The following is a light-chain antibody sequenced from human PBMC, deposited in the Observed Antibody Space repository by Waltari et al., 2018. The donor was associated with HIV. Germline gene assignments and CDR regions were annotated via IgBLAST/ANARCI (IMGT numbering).Light chain of an antibody. CDR3: QQSYRTLT. V-gene: IGKV1-39*01. J-gene: IGKJ4*01. Sequence: DIQMTQSPSSLSASVGDSVTITCRASQDIDDFLTWFQHTPGKAPKLLIYAASSLQSGVPSRFSGSGSGTDFTLTISNLQPEDFAIYYCQQSYRTLTFGGGTKMDIK. CDR2: AAS. CDR1: QDIDDF.